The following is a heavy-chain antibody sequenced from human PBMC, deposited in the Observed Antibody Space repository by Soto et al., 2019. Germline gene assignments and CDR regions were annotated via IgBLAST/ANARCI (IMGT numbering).Heavy chain of an antibody. V-gene: IGHV3-11*01. J-gene: IGHJ3*02. CDR1: GFTFGDYY. CDR3: AREGPLGAFDI. Sequence: QVQLVESGGGLVKPGESLRLSCEASGFTFGDYYMSWIRQAPGKGLEWVSYISSSASIIYHADSMRGRFTISRDNAKNSLFLQMNSLRAEDTAVYYCAREGPLGAFDIWGQGTMVTVSS. CDR2: ISSSASII.